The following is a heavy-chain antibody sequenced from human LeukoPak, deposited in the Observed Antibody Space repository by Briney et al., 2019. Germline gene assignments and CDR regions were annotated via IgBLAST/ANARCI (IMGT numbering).Heavy chain of an antibody. CDR1: GFTFSSYG. J-gene: IGHJ6*03. CDR2: IWYGGSNK. V-gene: IGHV3-30*18. Sequence: GRSLRLSCAASGFTFSSYGMHWVRQAPGKGLEWVAVIWYGGSNKYYADSVKGRFTISRDNSKNTLYLQMNSLRAEDTAVYYCAKDYDVGEPIYYMDVWGKGTTVTVSS. CDR3: AKDYDVGEPIYYMDV. D-gene: IGHD3-10*01.